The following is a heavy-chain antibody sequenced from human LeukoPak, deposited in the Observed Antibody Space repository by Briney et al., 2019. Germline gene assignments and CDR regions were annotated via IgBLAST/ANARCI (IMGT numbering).Heavy chain of an antibody. CDR2: ISSSSSTI. V-gene: IGHV3-48*02. D-gene: IGHD6-13*01. J-gene: IGHJ5*02. CDR1: GFTFSSYS. CDR3: ARDLDRYSTPNWFDP. Sequence: GGSLRLSCAASGFTFSSYSMNWVRQAPGKGLEWVSYISSSSSTIYYADSVKGRFTISGDNAKNSLYLQMNSLRDEDTAVYYCARDLDRYSTPNWFDPWGQGTLVTVSS.